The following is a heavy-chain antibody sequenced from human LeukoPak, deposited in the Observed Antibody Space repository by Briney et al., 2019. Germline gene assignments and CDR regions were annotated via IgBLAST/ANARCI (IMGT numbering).Heavy chain of an antibody. Sequence: GGCLRLSCAASGFTFSNAWMSWVRQAPGKGLEWVGRIKSKTDGGTTDYAAPVKGRFTISRDDSKNTLYLQMNSLKTEDTAVYYCTTGIAAAPTFYFDYWGQGTLVTVSS. CDR3: TTGIAAAPTFYFDY. D-gene: IGHD6-13*01. CDR1: GFTFSNAW. J-gene: IGHJ4*02. V-gene: IGHV3-15*01. CDR2: IKSKTDGGTT.